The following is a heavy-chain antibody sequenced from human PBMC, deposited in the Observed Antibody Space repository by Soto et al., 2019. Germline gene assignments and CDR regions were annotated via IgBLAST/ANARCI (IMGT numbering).Heavy chain of an antibody. CDR1: GGTFSSYA. D-gene: IGHD2-15*01. CDR3: ARQWSYYYYYMDV. Sequence: GASVKVACKAAGGTFSSYAISWGRQAPGQGLEWMGGIIPIFGTANYAQKFQGRVTITADESTSTAYMELSSLRSEDTAVYYCARQWSYYYYYMDVWGKRTTVTVSS. J-gene: IGHJ6*03. V-gene: IGHV1-69*13. CDR2: IIPIFGTA.